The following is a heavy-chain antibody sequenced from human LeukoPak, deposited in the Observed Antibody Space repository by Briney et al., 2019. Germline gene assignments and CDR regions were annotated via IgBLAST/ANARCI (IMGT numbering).Heavy chain of an antibody. J-gene: IGHJ6*03. CDR1: RYTFTGYY. V-gene: IGHV1-2*02. D-gene: IGHD6-6*01. CDR3: ARDVRKAARLYYYYYMDV. CDR2: INPNSGGT. Sequence: ASVKVSCKASRYTFTGYYMHWVRQAPGQGLEWMGWINPNSGGTNYAQKFQGRVTMTRDTSISTAYMELSRLRSDDTAVYYCARDVRKAARLYYYYYMDVWGKGTTVTVSS.